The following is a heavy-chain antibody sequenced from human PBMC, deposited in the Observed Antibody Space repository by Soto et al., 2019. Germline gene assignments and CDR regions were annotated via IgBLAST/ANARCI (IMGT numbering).Heavy chain of an antibody. Sequence: QLVDSGGGLVQPGGSLRLSCATSGFTFNTYWMTWVRQAPGKGLEWVANIKEDGSEENYVDSVKGRFTISRDNGKNSLFLQMNRLRREDSAVYYCVRSFSFDWLLFTLDYWGQVTLVSVSS. D-gene: IGHD3-9*01. J-gene: IGHJ4*02. CDR1: GFTFNTYW. CDR2: IKEDGSEE. CDR3: VRSFSFDWLLFTLDY. V-gene: IGHV3-7*01.